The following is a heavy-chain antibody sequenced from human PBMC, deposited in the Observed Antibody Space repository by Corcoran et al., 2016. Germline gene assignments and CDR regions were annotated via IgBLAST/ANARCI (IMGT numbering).Heavy chain of an antibody. D-gene: IGHD3-22*01. CDR2: INPSGGST. Sequence: QVQLVQSGAEVKKPGASVKVSCKASGYTFTSYYMHWVRQAPGQGLEWMGIINPSGGSTSYAQKFQSRVTMTRDTSTSTVYMELSSLRSEDTAVYYCARERGDYYDSSGYYYGFNYWGQGTLVTVSS. CDR3: ARERGDYYDSSGYYYGFNY. V-gene: IGHV1-46*01. J-gene: IGHJ4*02. CDR1: GYTFTSYY.